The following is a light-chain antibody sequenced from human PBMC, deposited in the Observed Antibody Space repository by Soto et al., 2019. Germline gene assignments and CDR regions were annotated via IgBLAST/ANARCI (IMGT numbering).Light chain of an antibody. V-gene: IGLV4-69*01. CDR1: SGHSSYA. CDR2: LNSDGSH. J-gene: IGLJ2*01. CDR3: QPWGTGNVV. Sequence: QPVLTQSPSASASLGASVRLTCTLSSGHSSYAIAWHQQQPEKGPRYLMKLNSDGSHTKGDGIPDRFSGSSSGAERYLSISSLQYEDEADYYCQPWGTGNVVFGGGTKLTVL.